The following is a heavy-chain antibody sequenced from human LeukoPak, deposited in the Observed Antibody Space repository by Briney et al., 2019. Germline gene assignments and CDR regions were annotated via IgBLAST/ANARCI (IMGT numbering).Heavy chain of an antibody. J-gene: IGHJ4*02. D-gene: IGHD5-18*01. CDR2: IYYSGST. Sequence: SKTLSLTCTLSGGSTSRVFWGWVRQHQKKGLEWIGYIYYSGSTNYNPSLKSRVTMSVDTSKNQFSLKLSSVTAADTAVYYCARGYSQYYFDYWGQGTLVTVSS. CDR1: GGSTSRVF. V-gene: IGHV4-59*01. CDR3: ARGYSQYYFDY.